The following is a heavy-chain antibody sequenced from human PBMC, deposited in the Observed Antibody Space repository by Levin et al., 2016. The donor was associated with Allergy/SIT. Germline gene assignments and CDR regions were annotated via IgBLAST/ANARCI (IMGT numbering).Heavy chain of an antibody. CDR3: AKQSIVVVLAAIDS. D-gene: IGHD2-15*01. V-gene: IGHV4-34*01. Sequence: SQTLSLTCAVSGGSFIGYFWSWIRHSPGKGLEWIGEINHSGNTNYNPSLKSRVTISVDTSKKQFSLKLTSVTAADTAVYYCAKQSIVVVLAAIDSWGQGTLVTVSS. CDR1: GGSFIGYF. J-gene: IGHJ4*02. CDR2: INHSGNT.